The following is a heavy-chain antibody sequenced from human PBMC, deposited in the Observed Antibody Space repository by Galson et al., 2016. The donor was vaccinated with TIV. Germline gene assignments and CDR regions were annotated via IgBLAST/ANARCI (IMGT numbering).Heavy chain of an antibody. Sequence: SLRLSCAASGFTFRDYAMHWVRQAPGKGLEWVASISATGGSTFYTGSVKGRFTVSRDNSNDHLSLQMSRLRAEDTAVYYCAKTIDVSGVLINYFYYGMDVWGHGTTVTVSS. CDR2: ISATGGST. CDR3: AKTIDVSGVLINYFYYGMDV. CDR1: GFTFRDYA. V-gene: IGHV3-23*01. D-gene: IGHD3-3*01. J-gene: IGHJ6*02.